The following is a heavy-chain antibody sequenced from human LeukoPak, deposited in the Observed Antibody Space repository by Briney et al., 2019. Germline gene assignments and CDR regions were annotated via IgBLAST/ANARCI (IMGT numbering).Heavy chain of an antibody. CDR3: TSQYFDY. V-gene: IGHV3-15*01. Sequence: NTGGSLRLSCAASEFTFSNAWMNWVRQGPGKGLEWVGRIKSKTDGGTTDYAAPVEGRFTISRDDSKNTVYLQMNSLKTEDTAVYYCTSQYFDYWGQRTLVAVSS. CDR2: IKSKTDGGTT. J-gene: IGHJ4*02. CDR1: EFTFSNAW.